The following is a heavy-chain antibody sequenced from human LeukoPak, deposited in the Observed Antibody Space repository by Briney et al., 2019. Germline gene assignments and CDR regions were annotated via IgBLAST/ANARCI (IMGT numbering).Heavy chain of an antibody. Sequence: KPSETLSLTSTVSGGSISSSSYYWGWIRRHPGKGLEWIGSIYYSGSTYYNPSLKSRVTISVDTSKNQFSLKLSSVTAADTAVYYCASCVVGFGYYYYYYMDVWGKGTTVTVSS. CDR1: GGSISSSSYY. V-gene: IGHV4-39*07. CDR3: ASCVVGFGYYYYYYMDV. CDR2: IYYSGST. D-gene: IGHD2-21*01. J-gene: IGHJ6*03.